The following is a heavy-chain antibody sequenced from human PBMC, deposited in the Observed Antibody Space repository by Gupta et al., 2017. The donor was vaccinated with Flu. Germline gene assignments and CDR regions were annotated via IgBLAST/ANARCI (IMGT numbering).Heavy chain of an antibody. D-gene: IGHD3-10*01. Sequence: EVQLLESGGGLVQPGGSLRLSCAASGLTFSSYAMSWVRQAHGKGLEWVSSISAIADSTYYAASAKGRFTISRDNSKNTLYRQVDSLRAEDTAVYYCAKGRGTGKDAFAIWGQGTMVTVSS. J-gene: IGHJ3*02. CDR3: AKGRGTGKDAFAI. CDR1: GLTFSSYA. CDR2: ISAIADST. V-gene: IGHV3-23*01.